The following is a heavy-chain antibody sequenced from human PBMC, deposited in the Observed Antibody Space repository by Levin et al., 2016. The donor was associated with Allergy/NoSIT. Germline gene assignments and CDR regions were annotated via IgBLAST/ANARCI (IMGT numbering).Heavy chain of an antibody. J-gene: IGHJ4*02. V-gene: IGHV3-23*01. CDR2: ISDNGGRT. D-gene: IGHD1-7*01. CDR3: AKSNWDATTLDY. Sequence: GGSLRLSCAASGFTFSKYAMSWVRQAPGKGLEWVSGISDNGGRTHHTDSVKGRFTISRDNAKNTLYLQMKSLRAEDTAVYYCAKSNWDATTLDYWGQGTLVIASS. CDR1: GFTFSKYA.